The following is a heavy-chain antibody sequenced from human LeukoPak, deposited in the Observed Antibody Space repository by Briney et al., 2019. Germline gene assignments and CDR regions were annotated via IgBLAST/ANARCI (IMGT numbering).Heavy chain of an antibody. CDR3: ARLSRGDVYDYLDY. D-gene: IGHD5/OR15-5a*01. J-gene: IGHJ4*02. CDR1: GGSISNYY. Sequence: SETLSLTCAVSGGSISNYYWSWIRQPPGKGLEWIGYICYSGSTTYNPSLKSRVTISVDTSKNQFSLKLSSVTAADTAVYYCARLSRGDVYDYLDYWGQGTLVTVSS. CDR2: ICYSGST. V-gene: IGHV4-59*01.